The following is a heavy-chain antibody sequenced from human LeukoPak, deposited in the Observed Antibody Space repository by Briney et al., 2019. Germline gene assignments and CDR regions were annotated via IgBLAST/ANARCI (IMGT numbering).Heavy chain of an antibody. J-gene: IGHJ4*02. Sequence: GGSLRLSCAASGFTFSSYWMSWVRQAPGKGLEWVANTKQDGTEKYYVDSVKGRFTISRDNAKKSLYLQMNSLRAEDTAVYYCARAHPGDYSDFQFDYWGQGTLVTVSS. V-gene: IGHV3-7*01. D-gene: IGHD4-11*01. CDR3: ARAHPGDYSDFQFDY. CDR2: TKQDGTEK. CDR1: GFTFSSYW.